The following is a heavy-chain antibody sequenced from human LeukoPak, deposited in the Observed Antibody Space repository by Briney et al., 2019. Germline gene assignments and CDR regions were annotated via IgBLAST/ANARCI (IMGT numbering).Heavy chain of an antibody. V-gene: IGHV3-49*03. J-gene: IGHJ4*02. CDR2: SRSKAYGGTT. CDR3: TTGGSPWIGYCGGSSCYTTDY. D-gene: IGHD2-2*02. Sequence: GGSLRLSCTASGFTFGDYAMSWFRQAPGKGLEWVSFSRSKAYGGTTEYAASVKGRFTISRDDSKNIAYLQMNSLKTEDTAVYYCTTGGSPWIGYCGGSSCYTTDYWGQGTLVTVSS. CDR1: GFTFGDYA.